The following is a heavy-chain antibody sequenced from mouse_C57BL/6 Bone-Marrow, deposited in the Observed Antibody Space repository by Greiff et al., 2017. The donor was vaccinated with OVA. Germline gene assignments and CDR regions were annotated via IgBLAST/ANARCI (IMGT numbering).Heavy chain of an antibody. Sequence: QVQLQQSGAELVRPGTSVKMSCKASGYTFTNYWIGWAKQRPGHGLEWIGDIYPGGGYPNYNEKFKGKATLTADKSSSTAYMQFSSLTSEDSAIYCCARVNYYGSSPFDYWGQGTTLTVSS. V-gene: IGHV1-63*01. J-gene: IGHJ2*01. D-gene: IGHD1-1*01. CDR1: GYTFTNYW. CDR2: IYPGGGYP. CDR3: ARVNYYGSSPFDY.